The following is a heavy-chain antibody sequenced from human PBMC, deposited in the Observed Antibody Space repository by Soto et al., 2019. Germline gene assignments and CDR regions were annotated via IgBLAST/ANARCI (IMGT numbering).Heavy chain of an antibody. V-gene: IGHV3-48*03. J-gene: IGHJ4*02. D-gene: IGHD2-21*01. CDR2: IGTSGTNI. Sequence: EVQLVESGGGLVQPGRSLRLSCAASGFTFTSYEFNWVRQAPGKGQEWISYIGTSGTNIYYADSVKGRFTVSRDNAKNALYLQMNSLRAEDTAIYYCAREELNCGGDCFAFWGQGALVTVSS. CDR1: GFTFTSYE. CDR3: AREELNCGGDCFAF.